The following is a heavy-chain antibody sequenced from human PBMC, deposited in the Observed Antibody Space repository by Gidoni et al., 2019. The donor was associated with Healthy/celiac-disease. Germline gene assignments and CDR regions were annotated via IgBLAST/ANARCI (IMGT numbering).Heavy chain of an antibody. V-gene: IGHV3-23*01. D-gene: IGHD1-26*01. Sequence: EVQLLESGGGLVQPGWSLILSCAASVFTFSSYAMSWVRQAPGKGLECVSAISCSGGSTYYADSVKGRFTISIDNSKNTLYLQMNSLRAEDTAVYYCAKRPYIVGAYYYYGMDVWGQGTTVTVSS. J-gene: IGHJ6*02. CDR2: ISCSGGST. CDR3: AKRPYIVGAYYYYGMDV. CDR1: VFTFSSYA.